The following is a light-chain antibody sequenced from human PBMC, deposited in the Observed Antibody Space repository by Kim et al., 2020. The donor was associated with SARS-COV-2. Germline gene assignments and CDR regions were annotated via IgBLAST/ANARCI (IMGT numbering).Light chain of an antibody. V-gene: IGKV1-5*01. Sequence: SASVGDSVTIPCRASQSISTWLAWYRQEPGKAPKLLISDASTLQSGVPSRFSGSGSGAEFTLTISSLQPEDFATYYCQQYRAYSSFGQGTKLEI. CDR1: QSISTW. J-gene: IGKJ2*03. CDR3: QQYRAYSS. CDR2: DAS.